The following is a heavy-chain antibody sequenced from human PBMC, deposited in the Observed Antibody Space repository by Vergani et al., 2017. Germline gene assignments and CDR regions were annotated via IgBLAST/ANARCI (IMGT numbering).Heavy chain of an antibody. J-gene: IGHJ6*03. CDR3: ARGSGNQGYCSGGSCYDYYYYMDV. V-gene: IGHV1-69*01. Sequence: QVQLVQSGAEVKKPGSSVKVSCKASGGTFSSYAISWVRQAPGQGLEWMGGIIPIFGTANYAQKFQGRVTITEDESTSTAYMELGRLRSEDTAVYYCARGSGNQGYCSGGSCYDYYYYMDVWGKGTTVTVSS. D-gene: IGHD2-15*01. CDR2: IIPIFGTA. CDR1: GGTFSSYA.